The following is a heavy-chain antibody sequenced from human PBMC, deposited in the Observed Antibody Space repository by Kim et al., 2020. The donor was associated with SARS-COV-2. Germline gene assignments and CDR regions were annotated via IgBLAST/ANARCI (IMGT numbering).Heavy chain of an antibody. Sequence: GGSLRLSCAASGFTFSSYSMNWVRQAPGKGLEWVSYISSSSSTIYYADSVKGRFTISRDNAKNSLYLQMNSLRAEDTAVYYCARDPGYSSSRGFDYWGQGTLVTVSS. CDR2: ISSSSSTI. CDR3: ARDPGYSSSRGFDY. D-gene: IGHD6-13*01. CDR1: GFTFSSYS. J-gene: IGHJ4*02. V-gene: IGHV3-48*01.